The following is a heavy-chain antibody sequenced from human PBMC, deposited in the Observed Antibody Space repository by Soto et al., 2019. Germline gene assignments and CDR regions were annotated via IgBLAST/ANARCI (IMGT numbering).Heavy chain of an antibody. CDR1: GGSFSGYY. CDR3: ARGGEQFRGRVFYGMDV. Sequence: SETLSLTCAVYGGSFSGYYWSWIRQPPGKGLEWIGEINHSGSTNYNPSLKSRVTISVDTSKNQFSLKLSSVTAADTAVYYCARGGEQFRGRVFYGMDVWGQGTPVTVSS. J-gene: IGHJ6*02. CDR2: INHSGST. D-gene: IGHD3-16*01. V-gene: IGHV4-34*01.